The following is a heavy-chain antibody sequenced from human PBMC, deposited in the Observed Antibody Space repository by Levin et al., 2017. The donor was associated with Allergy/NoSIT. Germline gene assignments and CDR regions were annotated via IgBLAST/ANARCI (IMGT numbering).Heavy chain of an antibody. J-gene: IGHJ4*02. CDR2: IYYSGST. V-gene: IGHV4-39*07. CDR3: ARVLGSGSDYFDY. Sequence: SETLSLTCTVSGGSISSSSYYWGWIRQPPGKGLEWIGSIYYSGSTYYNPSLKSRVTISVDTSKNQFSLKLSSVTAADTAVYYCARVLGSGSDYFDYWGQGTLVTVSS. D-gene: IGHD3-10*02. CDR1: GGSISSSSYY.